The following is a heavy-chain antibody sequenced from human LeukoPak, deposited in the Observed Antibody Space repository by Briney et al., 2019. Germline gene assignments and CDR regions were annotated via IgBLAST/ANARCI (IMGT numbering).Heavy chain of an antibody. V-gene: IGHV4-59*01. CDR3: ARGEGYPYFDY. CDR1: GGSISSYY. Sequence: SETLSLTCTVSGGSISSYYWSWIRQPPGKGLEWIGYIYYSGSTNYNPSPKSRVTISVDTSKNQFSLKLSSVTAADTAVYYCARGEGYPYFDYWGQGTLVTVSS. CDR2: IYYSGST. J-gene: IGHJ4*02. D-gene: IGHD5-12*01.